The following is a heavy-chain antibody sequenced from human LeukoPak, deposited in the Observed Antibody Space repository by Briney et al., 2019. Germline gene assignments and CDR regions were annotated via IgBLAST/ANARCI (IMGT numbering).Heavy chain of an antibody. D-gene: IGHD1-26*01. J-gene: IGHJ6*02. Sequence: GGSLRLSCAASGFTFSSYGMHWVRQAPGKGLEWVAVISYDGSNKYYADSVKGRFTVSRDNSKNTLYLQMNSLRAEDTAVYYCAKDQRRRELDGMDVWGQGTTVTVSS. CDR1: GFTFSSYG. CDR3: AKDQRRRELDGMDV. CDR2: ISYDGSNK. V-gene: IGHV3-30*18.